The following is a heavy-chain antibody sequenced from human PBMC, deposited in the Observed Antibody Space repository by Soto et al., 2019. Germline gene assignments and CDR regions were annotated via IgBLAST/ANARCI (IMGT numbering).Heavy chain of an antibody. CDR3: AKDRSYYYDSSGYYYYFDY. D-gene: IGHD3-22*01. CDR1: GFTFSSYA. V-gene: IGHV3-23*01. CDR2: ISGSGGST. J-gene: IGHJ4*02. Sequence: GGSLRLSCAASGFTFSSYAMSWVRQAPWKGLEWVSAISGSGGSTYYADSVKGRFTISRDNSKNTLYLQMNSLRAEDTAVYYCAKDRSYYYDSSGYYYYFDYWGQGTLVTVSS.